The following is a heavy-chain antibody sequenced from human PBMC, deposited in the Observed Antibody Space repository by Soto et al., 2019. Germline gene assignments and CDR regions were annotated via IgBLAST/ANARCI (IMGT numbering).Heavy chain of an antibody. J-gene: IGHJ4*02. V-gene: IGHV3-23*01. Sequence: EMQLLESGGGLVQPGGSLRLSCAASGFTFSHYAMSWVRQAPGKGLEWVSTIIAGGGDTYYAESVKGRFTISRDNSKNALYMQMNRLRAEDTALYYWAKKYSYDAGTYLYHFACWGQGTLVTVSS. D-gene: IGHD3-10*01. CDR1: GFTFSHYA. CDR3: AKKYSYDAGTYLYHFAC. CDR2: IIAGGGDT.